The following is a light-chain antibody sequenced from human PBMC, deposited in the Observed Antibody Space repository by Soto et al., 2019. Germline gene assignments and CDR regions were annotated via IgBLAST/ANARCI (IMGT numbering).Light chain of an antibody. Sequence: DIQMTQSPSTLSASVGDRVTITCRASQSISSWLAWYQQKPGKAPKLLIYDASSLESGVPSRFSGSGSGTDFTLTISRLQAEDVAVYYCQQYYYTPYSFGQGTKLEIK. CDR1: QSISSW. J-gene: IGKJ2*03. CDR2: DAS. V-gene: IGKV1-5*01. CDR3: QQYYYTPYS.